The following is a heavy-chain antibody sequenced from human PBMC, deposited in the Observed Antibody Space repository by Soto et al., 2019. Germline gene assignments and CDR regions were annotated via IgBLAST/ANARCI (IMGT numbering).Heavy chain of an antibody. CDR2: IVAASGKT. D-gene: IGHD3-22*01. CDR3: AATLDWGSYDFGGYPS. J-gene: IGHJ4*02. Sequence: SVKVSCKGSGFTFSRSAVQWVRQARGQGLEWIGWIVAASGKTDYSQIFQERVTITRDMSTSTAYMELSSLSSEDTAVYYCAATLDWGSYDFGGYPSWGQGTLVTV. V-gene: IGHV1-58*01. CDR1: GFTFSRSA.